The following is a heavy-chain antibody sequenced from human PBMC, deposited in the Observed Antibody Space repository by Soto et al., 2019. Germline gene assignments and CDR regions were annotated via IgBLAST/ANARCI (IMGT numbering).Heavy chain of an antibody. CDR3: ARETYGDYVGYFDP. Sequence: SETLSLTCNVSGGPLTTYFWSWIRQPPGKGLEWIGYVSYFGTTNYNPSLQSRLTISLDTSKTHFSLNLSSVTAADTAVYYCARETYGDYVGYFDPWGQGIQVTVS. CDR2: VSYFGTT. J-gene: IGHJ5*02. D-gene: IGHD4-17*01. V-gene: IGHV4-59*01. CDR1: GGPLTTYF.